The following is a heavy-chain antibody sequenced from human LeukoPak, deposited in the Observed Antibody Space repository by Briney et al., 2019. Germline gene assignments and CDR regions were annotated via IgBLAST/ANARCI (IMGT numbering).Heavy chain of an antibody. J-gene: IGHJ4*02. Sequence: PSETLSLTCTVSGGSISSGSYYWSWIRPPAGKGLEWIGRIYTSGSTNYNPSLKSRVTISVDTSKNQFSLKLSSVTAADTAVYYCARDSRIVGATGNFDYWGQGTLVTVSS. CDR2: IYTSGST. D-gene: IGHD1-26*01. V-gene: IGHV4-61*02. CDR1: GGSISSGSYY. CDR3: ARDSRIVGATGNFDY.